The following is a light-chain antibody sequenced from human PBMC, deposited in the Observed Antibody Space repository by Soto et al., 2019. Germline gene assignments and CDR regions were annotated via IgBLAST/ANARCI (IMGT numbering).Light chain of an antibody. CDR3: MQALQSPYS. CDR2: VAS. J-gene: IGKJ2*03. Sequence: DIVLTQSPLSLPVTPGEPASISCRSSQSLLHSDGFTYLDWFLQKPGQSPQLLVYVASNRASGVPDRFSGSGSGTDFTLKISRVEAEDVGVYYCMQALQSPYSFGPGTKLEIK. V-gene: IGKV2-28*01. CDR1: QSLLHSDGFTY.